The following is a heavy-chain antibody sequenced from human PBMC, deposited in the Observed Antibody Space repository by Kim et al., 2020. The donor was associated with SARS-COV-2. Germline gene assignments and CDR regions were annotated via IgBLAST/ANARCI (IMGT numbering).Heavy chain of an antibody. Sequence: GGSLRLSCAASGFTFSSYAMHWVRQAPGKGLEWVAVISYDGSNKYYADSVKGRFTISRDNSKNTLYLQMNSLRAEDTAVYYCARDIDKWNDEPPSAFDIWGQGTMVTVPS. CDR1: GFTFSSYA. CDR3: ARDIDKWNDEPPSAFDI. D-gene: IGHD1-1*01. V-gene: IGHV3-30-3*01. CDR2: ISYDGSNK. J-gene: IGHJ3*02.